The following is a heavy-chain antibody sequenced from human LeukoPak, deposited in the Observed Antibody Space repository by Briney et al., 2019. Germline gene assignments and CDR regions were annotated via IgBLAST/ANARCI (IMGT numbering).Heavy chain of an antibody. D-gene: IGHD4-17*01. V-gene: IGHV3-23*01. CDR2: ISGSGGST. J-gene: IGHJ2*01. Sequence: QPGGSLRLACAASGFTFSSYAMSWVRQAPGKGLEWVSAISGSGGSTYYADSVKGRFTISRDNSKNTLYLQMNSLRAEDTAVYYCAGPSPDYGDYWEPHPNWYFDLWGRGTLVTVSS. CDR3: AGPSPDYGDYWEPHPNWYFDL. CDR1: GFTFSSYA.